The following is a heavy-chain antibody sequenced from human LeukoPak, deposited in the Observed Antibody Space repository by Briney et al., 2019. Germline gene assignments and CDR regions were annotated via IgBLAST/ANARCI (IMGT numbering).Heavy chain of an antibody. D-gene: IGHD6-13*01. CDR3: AKAGIAAAGSRFDP. V-gene: IGHV3-30*02. CDR2: IRYDGSKK. Sequence: PGGSLRLSCAASGFTFSSYDMHWVRQAPGKGLEWVAFIRYDGSKKYYADSVKGRFTISRDNSKNTLYLQMNSLRAEDTAVYYCAKAGIAAAGSRFDPWGQGTLVTVSS. J-gene: IGHJ5*02. CDR1: GFTFSSYD.